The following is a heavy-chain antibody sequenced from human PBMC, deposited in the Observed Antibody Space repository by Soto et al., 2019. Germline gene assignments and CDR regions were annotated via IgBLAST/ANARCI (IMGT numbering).Heavy chain of an antibody. CDR3: AREILYDSSGYYSREAFDI. Sequence: GASVKVSCKASGYTFTSYAMHWVRQAPGQRLEWMGWINAGNGNTKYSQKFQGRVTITRDTSASTAYMELRSLRSDDTAVYYCAREILYDSSGYYSREAFDIWGQGTMVTVSS. J-gene: IGHJ3*02. V-gene: IGHV1-3*01. CDR1: GYTFTSYA. CDR2: INAGNGNT. D-gene: IGHD3-22*01.